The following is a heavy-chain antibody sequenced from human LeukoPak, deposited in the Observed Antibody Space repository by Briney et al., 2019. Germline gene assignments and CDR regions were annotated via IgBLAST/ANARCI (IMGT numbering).Heavy chain of an antibody. CDR2: INHDGSST. V-gene: IGHV3-74*01. CDR3: VRDWGYDSSGYWQKYFDT. D-gene: IGHD3-22*01. Sequence: GSLRLSCATSGFTFTTFWMHWVRQAPGKGLVWVSRINHDGSSTNYADSVKGRFTISRDNAKNTVYLQMNSLRAEDTAVYYCVRDWGYDSSGYWQKYFDTWGQGTLVTVSS. CDR1: GFTFTTFW. J-gene: IGHJ4*02.